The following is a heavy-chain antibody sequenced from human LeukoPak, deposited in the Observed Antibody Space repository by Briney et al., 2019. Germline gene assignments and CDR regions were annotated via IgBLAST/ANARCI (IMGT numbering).Heavy chain of an antibody. J-gene: IGHJ4*02. D-gene: IGHD3-10*01. V-gene: IGHV3-21*01. CDR3: ARDCYGSGSYDRFDY. Sequence: GGSLRLSCAASGFTFSSHSMNWVRQAPGKGLEWVSSIGSSSSYIYYADSVKGRFTISRDNAKNSLYLQMNSLRAEDTAVYYCARDCYGSGSYDRFDYWGQGTLVTVSS. CDR1: GFTFSSHS. CDR2: IGSSSSYI.